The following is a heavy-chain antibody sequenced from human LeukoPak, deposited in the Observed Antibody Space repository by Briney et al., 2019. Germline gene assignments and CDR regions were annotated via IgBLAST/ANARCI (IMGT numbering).Heavy chain of an antibody. D-gene: IGHD3-10*01. CDR1: GFTFSSYE. V-gene: IGHV3-48*03. J-gene: IGHJ5*02. CDR3: ARHYGSGSYYGLNWFDP. CDR2: ISSSGSTI. Sequence: GGSLRLSCAASGFTFSSYEMNWARQAPGKGLEWVSYISSSGSTIYYADSVKGRFTISRDNAKNSLYLQMNSLRAEDTAVYYCARHYGSGSYYGLNWFDPWGQGTLVTVSS.